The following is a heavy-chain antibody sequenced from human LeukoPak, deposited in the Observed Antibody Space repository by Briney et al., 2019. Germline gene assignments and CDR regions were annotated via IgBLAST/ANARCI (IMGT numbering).Heavy chain of an antibody. J-gene: IGHJ6*03. CDR2: ITGSGGST. CDR3: ARNQDSSWYYYYMDV. Sequence: GGSLRLSCAASGFTFNNYAMSWVRQAPGKRLEWVSTITGSGGSTYSADSVKGRLTISRDNSKNTLYLQMNSLRADDTALYYRARNQDSSWYYYYMDVWGKGTTVTVSS. CDR1: GFTFNNYA. V-gene: IGHV3-23*01. D-gene: IGHD6-13*01.